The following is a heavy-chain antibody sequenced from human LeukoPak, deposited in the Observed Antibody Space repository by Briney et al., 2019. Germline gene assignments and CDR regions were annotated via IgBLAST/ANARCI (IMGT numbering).Heavy chain of an antibody. V-gene: IGHV1-2*02. CDR1: GYTFTGCY. CDR3: ARDLCGGDCYNIDP. Sequence: ASVKVSCKASGYTFTGCYMHWVRQAPGQGLEWMGWINPNSGGTNYAQKFQGRVTMTRDTSISTAYMELSRLRSDDTAVYYCARDLCGGDCYNIDPWGQGTLVTVSS. CDR2: INPNSGGT. J-gene: IGHJ5*02. D-gene: IGHD2-21*01.